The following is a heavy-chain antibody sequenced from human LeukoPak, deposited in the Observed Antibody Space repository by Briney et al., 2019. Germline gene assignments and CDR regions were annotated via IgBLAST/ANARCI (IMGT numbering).Heavy chain of an antibody. J-gene: IGHJ4*02. CDR1: GGSISSGGYY. Sequence: SETLSLTCTVSGGSISSGGYYWSWIRQPPGKGLEWIGYIYHSGSTYYNPSLKSRVTISVDRSKNQFSLKLSSVTAADTAVYYCARSSYYYGSGSYLDYWGQGTLVTVSS. CDR3: ARSSYYYGSGSYLDY. V-gene: IGHV4-30-2*01. CDR2: IYHSGST. D-gene: IGHD3-10*01.